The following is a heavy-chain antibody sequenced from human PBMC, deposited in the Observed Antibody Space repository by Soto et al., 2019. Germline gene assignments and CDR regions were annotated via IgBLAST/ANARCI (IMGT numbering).Heavy chain of an antibody. J-gene: IGHJ6*02. CDR2: IYYSGST. Sequence: SETLSLAGTVSGGSISSYYWSWIRQPPGKGLEWIGCIYYSGSTNYNPSLKSRVTISVDTSKNQFSLKLSSVIAADTAVYYCARDLAVAGTLTTRYYGIDVWGQGTTVTVS. D-gene: IGHD6-19*01. CDR3: ARDLAVAGTLTTRYYGIDV. CDR1: GGSISSYY. V-gene: IGHV4-59*13.